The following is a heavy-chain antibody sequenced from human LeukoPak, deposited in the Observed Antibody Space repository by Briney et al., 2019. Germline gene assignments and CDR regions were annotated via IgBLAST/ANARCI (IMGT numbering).Heavy chain of an antibody. V-gene: IGHV3-21*01. J-gene: IGHJ4*02. CDR3: ASQAYYYDSSGMYYFDY. D-gene: IGHD3-22*01. Sequence: GGSLRLSCAASGFTFSSYSMNWVRQAPGKGLEWVSSISSSSSYIYYADSVKGRFTISRDNAKNSLYLQMNSLRAEDTAVYYCASQAYYYDSSGMYYFDYWGQGTLVTVSS. CDR1: GFTFSSYS. CDR2: ISSSSSYI.